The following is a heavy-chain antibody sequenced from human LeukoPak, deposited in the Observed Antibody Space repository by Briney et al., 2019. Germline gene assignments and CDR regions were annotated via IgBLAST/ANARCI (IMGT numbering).Heavy chain of an antibody. V-gene: IGHV3-15*01. CDR2: IKSKSDGGTT. CDR3: TTDLLDY. Sequence: GGSLRLSCAASGFTVSTAGFTFHNAWMSWVRQAPGKGLEWVGRIKSKSDGGTTDYGAPVKGRFTFSRDDSKNTVYLQMNSLKTEDTAVYYCTTDLLDYWGQGTLVTVSS. J-gene: IGHJ4*02. CDR1: GFTVSTAGFTFHNAW.